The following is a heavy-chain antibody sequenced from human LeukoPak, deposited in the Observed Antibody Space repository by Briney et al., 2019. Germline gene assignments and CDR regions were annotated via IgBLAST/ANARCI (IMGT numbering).Heavy chain of an antibody. J-gene: IGHJ3*01. D-gene: IGHD1-14*01. CDR1: DDSIRNYY. CDR3: ARWGEQTTLRAHAFDL. V-gene: IGHV4-59*01. CDR2: GHYSGST. Sequence: SETLSLTCIASDDSIRNYYWNWIRQSPGKGLEWIGFGHYSGSTFYNPSLKSRVTISVDTSKNQFSLTLTSVTAADTALYYCARWGEQTTLRAHAFDLWGQGTMVTVSS.